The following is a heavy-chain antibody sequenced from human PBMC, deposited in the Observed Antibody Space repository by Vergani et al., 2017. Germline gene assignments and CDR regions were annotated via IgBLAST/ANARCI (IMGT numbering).Heavy chain of an antibody. CDR1: GAPISYWC. CDR2: LCPSGST. Sequence: QVQMQESGPGQVRTSETLSLTCSASGAPISYWCWSWPRQPAGKGLAWIGRLCPSGSTKYKPSLKSRVTMSIDTSKNQFSLKLTSVTAADTAVYYCATGAGPFDIWGQGTLVTVSS. J-gene: IGHJ4*02. CDR3: ATGAGPFDI. D-gene: IGHD7-27*01. V-gene: IGHV4-4*07.